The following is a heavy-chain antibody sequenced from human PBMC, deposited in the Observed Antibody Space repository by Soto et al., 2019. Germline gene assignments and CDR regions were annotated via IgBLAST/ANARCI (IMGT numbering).Heavy chain of an antibody. CDR1: GYTFTSYG. CDR3: ARVRVIDYGGNLGDY. Sequence: ASVKVSCKASGYTFTSYGISWVRQAPGQGLEWMGWISAYNGNTNYAQKLQGRVTMTTDTSTSTAYRELRSLRSDDTAVYYCARVRVIDYGGNLGDYWGQGTLVTVSS. CDR2: ISAYNGNT. V-gene: IGHV1-18*01. J-gene: IGHJ4*02. D-gene: IGHD4-17*01.